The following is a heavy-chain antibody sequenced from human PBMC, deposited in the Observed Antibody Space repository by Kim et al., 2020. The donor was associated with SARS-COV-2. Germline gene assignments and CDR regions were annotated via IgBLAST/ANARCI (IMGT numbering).Heavy chain of an antibody. Sequence: SETLSLTCTLSGVSISTYYLSWIRQPPGKGLEWIGYIYYSGSTNYNPSLKSRVTISVDTSKNQFSLKLNSVTAADTAVYYCARNYYDNSGFLPIDYWGQG. J-gene: IGHJ4*02. CDR3: ARNYYDNSGFLPIDY. CDR2: IYYSGST. V-gene: IGHV4-59*01. D-gene: IGHD3-22*01. CDR1: GVSISTYY.